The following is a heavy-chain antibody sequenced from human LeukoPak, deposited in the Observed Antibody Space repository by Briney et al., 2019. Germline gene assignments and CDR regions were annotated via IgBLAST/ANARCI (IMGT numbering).Heavy chain of an antibody. Sequence: GASVKVSCKASGGTFSSYAISWVRQAPGQGLEWMGGIIPIFGTANYAQKFQGRVTITTDESTSTAYLELSSLRSEDTAVYYCAKDHRKAVAGYFRLVHDYWGQGTLVTVSS. J-gene: IGHJ4*02. CDR1: GGTFSSYA. CDR3: AKDHRKAVAGYFRLVHDY. V-gene: IGHV1-69*05. CDR2: IIPIFGTA. D-gene: IGHD6-19*01.